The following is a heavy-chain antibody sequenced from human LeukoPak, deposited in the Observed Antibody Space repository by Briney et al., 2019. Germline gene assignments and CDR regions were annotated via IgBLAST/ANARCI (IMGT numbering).Heavy chain of an antibody. CDR3: AREVGYSDSSGYFAY. D-gene: IGHD3-22*01. J-gene: IGHJ4*02. CDR1: GGSISSGRYY. CDR2: ICYSGGT. Sequence: SETLSLTCTVSGGSISSGRYYWSLVRQQPGRGLEWIGYICYSGGTYSNPSLKSHVPISVDTSKNQFSLRLSSVTAAATAVYYCAREVGYSDSSGYFAYWGQGTLVTASP. V-gene: IGHV4-31*01.